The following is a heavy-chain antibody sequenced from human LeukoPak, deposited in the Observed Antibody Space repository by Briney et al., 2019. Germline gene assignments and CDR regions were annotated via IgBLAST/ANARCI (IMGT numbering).Heavy chain of an antibody. D-gene: IGHD3-3*01. CDR1: GFNFSINW. J-gene: IGHJ4*02. V-gene: IGHV3-23*01. CDR3: AATYYDFWSGYRY. CDR2: ISGSGGST. Sequence: PGGSLRLSCAASGFNFSINWITWVRQAPGKGLEWVSGISGSGGSTYNADSVKGRFTISRDTLYLQMSSLRAEDTAIYYCAATYYDFWSGYRYWGQGSLVTVSS.